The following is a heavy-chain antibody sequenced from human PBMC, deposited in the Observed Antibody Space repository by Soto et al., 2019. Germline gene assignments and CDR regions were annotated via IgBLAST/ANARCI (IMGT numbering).Heavy chain of an antibody. V-gene: IGHV3-33*06. D-gene: IGHD6-19*01. J-gene: IGHJ3*02. CDR2: IWYDGSNK. Sequence: GGSLRLSCAASGFTFSSYGMHWVRQAPGKGLEWVTVIWYDGSNKYYADSVKGRFTISRDNSKNTLYLQMNSLRAEDTAVYYCAKGFVVGSGWVFDAFDIWGQGTMVTVSS. CDR3: AKGFVVGSGWVFDAFDI. CDR1: GFTFSSYG.